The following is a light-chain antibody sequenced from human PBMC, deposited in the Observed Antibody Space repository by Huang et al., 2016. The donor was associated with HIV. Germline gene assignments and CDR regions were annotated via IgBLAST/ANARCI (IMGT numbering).Light chain of an antibody. CDR3: QQYQDWPPEELT. Sequence: EIVMTQSPVTLSVSPGERATLSCRASQSISNNLAWYQQKPGLAPRLLVYSASTRVTGIQARSRGSGSGTEYTLNISSLQSEDFAIYYCQQYQDWPPEELTFGGGTKVE. J-gene: IGKJ4*01. CDR2: SAS. V-gene: IGKV3-15*01. CDR1: QSISNN.